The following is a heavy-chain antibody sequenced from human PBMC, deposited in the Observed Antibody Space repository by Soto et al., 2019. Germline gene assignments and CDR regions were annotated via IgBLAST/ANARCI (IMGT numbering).Heavy chain of an antibody. CDR1: GYTFTSYG. Sequence: ASVKVSCKASGYTFTSYGISWVRQAPGQGLEWMGWISAYNGNTNYAQKLQGRVTMTTDTSTSTAYMELRSLRSDDTAVYYCARATSEDDYGDYVYNLTFDYWGQGTLVTVSS. V-gene: IGHV1-18*01. D-gene: IGHD4-17*01. CDR2: ISAYNGNT. J-gene: IGHJ4*02. CDR3: ARATSEDDYGDYVYNLTFDY.